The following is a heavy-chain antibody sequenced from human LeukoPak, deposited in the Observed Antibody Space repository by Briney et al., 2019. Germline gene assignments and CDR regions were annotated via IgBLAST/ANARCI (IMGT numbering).Heavy chain of an antibody. CDR1: GGSFSGYY. CDR3: ARAAGDGYNYVPFDY. D-gene: IGHD5-12*01. CDR2: INHSGST. V-gene: IGHV4-34*01. Sequence: SETLSLTCAVYGGSFSGYYWSWIRQPPGKGLEWIGEINHSGSTNYNPSLKSRVTISVDTSKNQFSLKLSSVTAADTAVYYCARAAGDGYNYVPFDYWGQGTLVTVSS. J-gene: IGHJ4*02.